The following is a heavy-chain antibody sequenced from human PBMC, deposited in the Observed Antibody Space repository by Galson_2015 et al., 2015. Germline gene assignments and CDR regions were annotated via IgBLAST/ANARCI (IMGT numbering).Heavy chain of an antibody. CDR1: GFTFSDHY. D-gene: IGHD4-23*01. Sequence: SLRLSCAASGFTFSDHYMSWIRQAPGQGLEWVSYISSTGYTIYYADSVKGRFTISRDNAKNSLYLQMNSLRAEGTAVYYCARDLRTVYRGNEGIDYWGQGTLVTVSA. V-gene: IGHV3-11*01. CDR2: ISSTGYTI. CDR3: ARDLRTVYRGNEGIDY. J-gene: IGHJ4*02.